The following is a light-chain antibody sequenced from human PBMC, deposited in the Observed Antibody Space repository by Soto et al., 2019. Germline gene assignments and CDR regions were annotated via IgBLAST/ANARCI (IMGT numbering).Light chain of an antibody. CDR2: AAS. CDR3: PQHNSYTLN. V-gene: IGKV1-8*01. CDR1: QGISSY. J-gene: IGKJ4*01. Sequence: IWKKRSPSSFSASTGDIVTITCRASQGISSYLAWYQQKPGKAPKRLIYAASSLQSGVPSRFSGSGSGKEFTLTISSLPPEPFAPYYCPQHNSYTLNFGGRTNVDI.